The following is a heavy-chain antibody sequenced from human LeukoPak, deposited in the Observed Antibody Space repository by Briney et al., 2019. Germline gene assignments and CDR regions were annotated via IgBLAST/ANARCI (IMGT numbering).Heavy chain of an antibody. Sequence: GASVNVSFQASVYTFTGNYMHWARPAPGQGRAWMGWIYPNSGGSNYVQKFQGRVTMTRDTSISTAYMELARLRSDDTAVYYCSVDGYSGGAFDIWGQGTMVTVSS. D-gene: IGHD5-12*01. CDR1: VYTFTGNY. V-gene: IGHV1-2*02. J-gene: IGHJ3*02. CDR2: IYPNSGGS. CDR3: SVDGYSGGAFDI.